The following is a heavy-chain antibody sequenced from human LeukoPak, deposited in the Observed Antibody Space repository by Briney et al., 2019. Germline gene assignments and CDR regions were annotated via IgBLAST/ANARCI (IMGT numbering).Heavy chain of an antibody. D-gene: IGHD2-21*02. J-gene: IGHJ4*02. CDR2: INHSGST. V-gene: IGHV4-34*01. CDR1: GGSFSGYY. Sequence: SETLSLTCAAYGGSFSGYYWSWIRQPPGKGLEWIGEINHSGSTNYNPSLKSRVIISVDTSKNQFSLKLSSVTAADTAVYYCARIGVTAIRGWVDYWGQGTLVTVSS. CDR3: ARIGVTAIRGWVDY.